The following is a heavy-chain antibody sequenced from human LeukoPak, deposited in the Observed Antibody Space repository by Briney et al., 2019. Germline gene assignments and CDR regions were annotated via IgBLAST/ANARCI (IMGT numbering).Heavy chain of an antibody. J-gene: IGHJ5*02. CDR3: ARVADSTGTTGIFTLYWFDP. V-gene: IGHV1-2*02. Sequence: ASVKVSCKASGYTFTDYYIHWVRQAPGQGLEWMGWINPNSGGTNYAQKFQDRVTMTRDTSINTAYMELSRLTSDDTAVYYCARVADSTGTTGIFTLYWFDPWGQGTLVTVSS. CDR2: INPNSGGT. D-gene: IGHD1-1*01. CDR1: GYTFTDYY.